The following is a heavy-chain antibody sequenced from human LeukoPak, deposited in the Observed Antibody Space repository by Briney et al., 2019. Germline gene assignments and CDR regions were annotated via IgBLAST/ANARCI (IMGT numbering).Heavy chain of an antibody. D-gene: IGHD5-18*01. CDR1: PGSPSIYY. CDR3: GGDSYGFDY. CDR2: IYYTENT. V-gene: IGHV4-59*01. J-gene: IGHJ4*02. Sequence: PETLSLTCAVSPGSPSIYYWSWISHPPGEGLEWIDNIYYTENTNYNPSLKSRVTISVDTYKSQFSLELSSVSTGDRAVYYCGGDSYGFDYWGQGILDTVSS.